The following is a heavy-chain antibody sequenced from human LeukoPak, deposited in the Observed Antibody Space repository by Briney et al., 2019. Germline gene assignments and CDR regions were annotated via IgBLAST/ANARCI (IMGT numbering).Heavy chain of an antibody. CDR2: IYYSGST. D-gene: IGHD2-21*01. CDR3: ARRVVPGFSNWFDP. Sequence: PSETLSLTCTVSGGSISSYYWSWIRQPPGKGLEWIGDIYYSGSTNYNPSLKSRVTISVDRSKNQFSLKLNSVTAADTAVYFCARRVVPGFSNWFDPWGQGTLVTVSS. CDR1: GGSISSYY. V-gene: IGHV4-59*08. J-gene: IGHJ5*02.